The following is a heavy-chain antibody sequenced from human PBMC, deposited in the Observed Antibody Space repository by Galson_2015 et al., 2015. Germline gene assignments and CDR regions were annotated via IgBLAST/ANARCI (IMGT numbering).Heavy chain of an antibody. CDR2: INAGNGNT. CDR3: ARGGSLPISTPGTEDWYFDL. V-gene: IGHV1-3*01. J-gene: IGHJ2*01. CDR1: GYSFTTYW. D-gene: IGHD6-13*01. Sequence: QSGAEVKKPGESLKISCKGSGYSFTTYWIGWVRQMPGKGLEWMGWINAGNGNTKYSQKFQGRVTITRDTSANTAYMELRSLRSEDTAVYYCARGGSLPISTPGTEDWYFDLWGRGALVTVSS.